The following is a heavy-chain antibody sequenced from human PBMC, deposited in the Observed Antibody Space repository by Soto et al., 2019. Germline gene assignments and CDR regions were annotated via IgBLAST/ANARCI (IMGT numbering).Heavy chain of an antibody. CDR1: GGSISNYY. Sequence: QVQLQESGPGLVKPSETLSLTCTVSGGSISNYYWSWIRQTPGKGLEWIGYIYYSGSTNYNPSLKSRVTISVDTSKNQFSLKLRSVTAADTAVYYCAREAVRDDFWSGYYSPYYYFYMDVWGKGTTVTVSS. CDR3: AREAVRDDFWSGYYSPYYYFYMDV. CDR2: IYYSGST. J-gene: IGHJ6*03. V-gene: IGHV4-59*01. D-gene: IGHD3-3*01.